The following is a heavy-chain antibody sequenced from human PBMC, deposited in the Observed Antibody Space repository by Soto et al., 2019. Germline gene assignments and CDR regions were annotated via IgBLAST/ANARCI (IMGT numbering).Heavy chain of an antibody. CDR2: ISSSSSYI. CDR1: GFTFSSYS. J-gene: IGHJ3*02. Sequence: GGSLRLSCAASGFTFSSYSMNWVRQAPGKGLEWVSSISSSSSYIYYADSVKGRFTISRDNAKNSLYLQMNSLRAEDTAVYYCARVGPYDFWSGYDAFDIWGQGTMVAVSS. CDR3: ARVGPYDFWSGYDAFDI. V-gene: IGHV3-21*01. D-gene: IGHD3-3*01.